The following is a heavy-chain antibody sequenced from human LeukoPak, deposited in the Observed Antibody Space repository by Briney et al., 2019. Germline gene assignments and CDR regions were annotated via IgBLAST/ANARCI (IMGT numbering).Heavy chain of an antibody. CDR1: GYTFTGYY. D-gene: IGHD3-10*01. CDR2: INPNSGGT. J-gene: IGHJ6*03. V-gene: IGHV1-2*02. Sequence: ASVKVSCKASGYTFTGYYMHWVRQAPGQGLEWMGWINPNSGGTNYAQKFQGRVTMTRDTSISTAYMELSRLRSDDTAVYYCARDGTSLWFGEYYYYMDVWGKGTTVTISS. CDR3: ARDGTSLWFGEYYYYMDV.